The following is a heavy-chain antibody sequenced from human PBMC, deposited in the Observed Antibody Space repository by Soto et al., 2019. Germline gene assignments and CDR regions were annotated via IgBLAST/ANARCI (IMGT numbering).Heavy chain of an antibody. Sequence: VGSLRLSCAASGFTFSDYYMSWIRQAPGKGLEWVSYISSSGSTIYYADSVKGRFTISRDNAKNSLYLQMNSLRAEDTAVYYCARCQYYYDSSGSVSGMDVWGQGTTVTVSS. J-gene: IGHJ6*02. V-gene: IGHV3-11*01. CDR3: ARCQYYYDSSGSVSGMDV. D-gene: IGHD3-22*01. CDR1: GFTFSDYY. CDR2: ISSSGSTI.